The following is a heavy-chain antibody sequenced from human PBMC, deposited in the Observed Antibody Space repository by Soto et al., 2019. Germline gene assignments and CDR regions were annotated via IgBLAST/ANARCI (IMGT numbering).Heavy chain of an antibody. CDR2: INHSGST. CDR1: GGSFSGYY. CDR3: ARGCSLRDTAMVHYYYYYMDV. V-gene: IGHV4-34*01. Sequence: SETLSLTCAVYGGSFSGYYWSWIRQPPGKGLEWIGEINHSGSTNYNPSLKSRVTISVDTSKNQFSLKLSSVTAADTAVYYCARGCSLRDTAMVHYYYYYMDVWGKGTTVTVSS. D-gene: IGHD5-18*01. J-gene: IGHJ6*03.